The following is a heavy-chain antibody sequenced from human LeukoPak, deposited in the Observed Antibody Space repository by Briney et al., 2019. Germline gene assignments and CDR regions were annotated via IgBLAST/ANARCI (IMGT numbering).Heavy chain of an antibody. CDR2: ISSRGSTI. Sequence: GGSLRLSCAASGFTFSDYYMSWIRQAPGKGLGWVSYISSRGSTIYYADPVKGRFTISRDNAKNSLYLQMNSLRAEDTAVYYCARETHDYGDSRNWFDPWGQGTLVTVSS. V-gene: IGHV3-11*04. D-gene: IGHD4-17*01. J-gene: IGHJ5*02. CDR1: GFTFSDYY. CDR3: ARETHDYGDSRNWFDP.